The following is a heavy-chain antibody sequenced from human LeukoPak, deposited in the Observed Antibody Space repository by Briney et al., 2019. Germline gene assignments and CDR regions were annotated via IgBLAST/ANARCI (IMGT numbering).Heavy chain of an antibody. V-gene: IGHV3-30*04. D-gene: IGHD6-13*01. Sequence: GGSLRLSCAASGFTFSSHAMHWVRQAPGKGLEWVAVISYDGSNKYYADSVKGRFTISRDNSKNTLYLQMNSLRAEDTAVYYCARVSSSSWFFYYYMDVWGKGTTVTVSS. CDR3: ARVSSSSWFFYYYMDV. J-gene: IGHJ6*03. CDR1: GFTFSSHA. CDR2: ISYDGSNK.